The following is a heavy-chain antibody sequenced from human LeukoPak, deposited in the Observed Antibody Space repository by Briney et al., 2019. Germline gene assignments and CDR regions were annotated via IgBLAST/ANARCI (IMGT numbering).Heavy chain of an antibody. CDR3: AKDVRYCSSTTCYFSGMDV. V-gene: IGHV3-23*01. D-gene: IGHD2-2*01. CDR1: GFTFTNYA. CDR2: ISGSGGST. J-gene: IGHJ6*02. Sequence: PGGSLRLSCAASGFTFTNYAMSWVRQAPGKGLEWVSAISGSGGSTYYADSVKGRFTISRDNSKNTLYLQMNSLRAEDTAVHYCAKDVRYCSSTTCYFSGMDVWGQGTTVTVSS.